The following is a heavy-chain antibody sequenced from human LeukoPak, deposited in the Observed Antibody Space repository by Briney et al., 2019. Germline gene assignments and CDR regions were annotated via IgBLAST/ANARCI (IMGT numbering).Heavy chain of an antibody. CDR3: ARDRFQLYGMDV. CDR1: GYTFTGYY. Sequence: GASVKVSCKASGYTFTGYYMHWVRQAPGQGLEWMGWISAYNGNTNYAQKLQGRVTMTTDTSTSTAYMELRSLRSDDTAVYYCARDRFQLYGMDVWGQGTTVTVSS. V-gene: IGHV1-18*04. D-gene: IGHD2-2*01. J-gene: IGHJ6*02. CDR2: ISAYNGNT.